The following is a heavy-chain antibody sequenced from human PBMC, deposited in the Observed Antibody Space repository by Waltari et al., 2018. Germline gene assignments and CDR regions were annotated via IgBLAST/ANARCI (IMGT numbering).Heavy chain of an antibody. V-gene: IGHV3-53*01. CDR1: SVNVSSYY. J-gene: IGHJ6*02. Sequence: EVQLVESGGHLIQPGGSLSLSCAAYSVNVSSYYMNWVRQAPGKGLEWVSILYHAGNTYYADSVKGRFTFSRDNSKNTLYLQMNSLRAEDTAVYYCARGNTKYGMDVWGQGTTVTVSS. CDR2: LYHAGNT. CDR3: ARGNTKYGMDV. D-gene: IGHD3-10*01.